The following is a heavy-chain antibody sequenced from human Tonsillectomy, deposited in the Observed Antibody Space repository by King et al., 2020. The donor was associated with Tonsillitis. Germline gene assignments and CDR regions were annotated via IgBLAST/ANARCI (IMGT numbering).Heavy chain of an antibody. CDR2: IIPPFGTA. CDR1: GGSFSSYA. J-gene: IGHJ6*03. Sequence: QLVQSGAEVKKPGSSVKVSCKASGGSFSSYAISWARQAPGQGLEWMGGIIPPFGTANYAQKFQGRVTITADESTSTAYMELSSLRSEDTAVYYCARAHSSGYWAYNYYMDVWGKGTTVTVSS. D-gene: IGHD3-22*01. CDR3: ARAHSSGYWAYNYYMDV. V-gene: IGHV1-69*12.